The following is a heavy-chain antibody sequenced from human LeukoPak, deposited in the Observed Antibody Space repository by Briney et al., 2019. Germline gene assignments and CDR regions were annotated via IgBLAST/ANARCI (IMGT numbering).Heavy chain of an antibody. J-gene: IGHJ3*02. CDR1: GYTFTSYD. Sequence: GASVKVSCKASGYTFTSYDINWVRQATGQGLEWMGWMNPNSGNTGYAQKFQGRVTITRNTSISTAYMELSSLRSEDTAVYYCARGQDDYVWGSPLAVTHAFDIWGQGTMVTVSS. CDR3: ARGQDDYVWGSPLAVTHAFDI. CDR2: MNPNSGNT. D-gene: IGHD3-16*01. V-gene: IGHV1-8*03.